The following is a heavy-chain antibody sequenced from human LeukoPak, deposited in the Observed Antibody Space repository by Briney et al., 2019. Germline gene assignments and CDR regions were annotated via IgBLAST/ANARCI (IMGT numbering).Heavy chain of an antibody. J-gene: IGHJ4*02. V-gene: IGHV1-2*02. CDR1: GYTFTGYY. D-gene: IGHD3-3*01. CDR3: ARNTIFGVVPDY. Sequence: ASVKVSCKASGYTFTGYYMHWVRQAPGQGLEWMGLINPNSGGTNYAQKFQGRVTMTRDTSISTAYMALSRLRSDDTAVYYCARNTIFGVVPDYWGQGTLVTVSS. CDR2: INPNSGGT.